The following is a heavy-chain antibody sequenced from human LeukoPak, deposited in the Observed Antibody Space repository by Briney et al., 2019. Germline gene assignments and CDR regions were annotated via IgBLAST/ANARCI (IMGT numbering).Heavy chain of an antibody. J-gene: IGHJ4*02. CDR3: ARDHGTWERYCSSTSCYNTFDY. Sequence: ASVKVSCKASGGTFSSYAISWVRQAPGQGLEWMGGIIPIFGTANYAQKFQGRVTITADESTSTAYMELSSLRSEDTAVYYCARDHGTWERYCSSTSCYNTFDYWGQGTLVTVSS. CDR2: IIPIFGTA. D-gene: IGHD2-2*02. CDR1: GGTFSSYA. V-gene: IGHV1-69*13.